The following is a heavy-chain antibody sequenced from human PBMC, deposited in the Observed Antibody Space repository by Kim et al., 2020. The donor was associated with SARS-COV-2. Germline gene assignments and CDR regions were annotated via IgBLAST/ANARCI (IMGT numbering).Heavy chain of an antibody. CDR3: ARFNGDYTLQFDY. J-gene: IGHJ4*02. D-gene: IGHD4-17*01. V-gene: IGHV3-11*06. Sequence: YADSVKGRFTISRDNAKNSLYLQMNSLRAEDTAVYYCARFNGDYTLQFDYWGQGTLVTVSS.